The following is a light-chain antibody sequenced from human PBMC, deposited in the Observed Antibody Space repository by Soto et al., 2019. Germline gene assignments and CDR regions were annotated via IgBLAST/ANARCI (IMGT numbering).Light chain of an antibody. CDR1: SSNIGSYT. J-gene: IGLJ2*01. CDR3: AAWDDSLNGVV. CDR2: SNN. Sequence: QSVLTQPPSASGTPGQRVTISCSGSSSNIGSYTVNWYQQLPGTAPKPLIYSNNQRPSGVPDRFSGSKSGTSVSLAISGLQSEDEADYYCAAWDDSLNGVVFGGGTKVTVL. V-gene: IGLV1-44*01.